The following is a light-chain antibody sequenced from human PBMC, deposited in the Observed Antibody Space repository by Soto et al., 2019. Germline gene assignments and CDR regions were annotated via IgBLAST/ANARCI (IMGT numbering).Light chain of an antibody. V-gene: IGKV3-15*01. CDR2: GAS. CDR3: QQYDNWPWT. Sequence: EIVMTQSPATLSVSSGERATLSCRASQSVSSNLAWYQQKPGQAPRLLIYGASTRATGIPARFSGSGSGTNFTLTISSLQSEDFAVYYCQQYDNWPWTFGQGTKVDI. CDR1: QSVSSN. J-gene: IGKJ1*01.